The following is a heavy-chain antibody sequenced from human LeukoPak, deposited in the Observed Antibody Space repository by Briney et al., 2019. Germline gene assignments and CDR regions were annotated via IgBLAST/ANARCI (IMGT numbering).Heavy chain of an antibody. Sequence: PGGSLRLSCAASGFTFNSYGIHWVRQAPGKGLEWVAVISDDGRTTYYADSVKGRFTISRDNSKNTLYLQMNSLRDEDTAVYYCARRQADYYNSSGYYYGYWGQGTLVTVSS. D-gene: IGHD3-22*01. CDR2: ISDDGRTT. V-gene: IGHV3-30*03. CDR1: GFTFNSYG. CDR3: ARRQADYYNSSGYYYGY. J-gene: IGHJ4*02.